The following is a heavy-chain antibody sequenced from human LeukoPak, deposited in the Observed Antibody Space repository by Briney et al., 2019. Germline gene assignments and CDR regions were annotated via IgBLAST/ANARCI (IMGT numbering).Heavy chain of an antibody. CDR3: ARACGSQTYGNYYYYYYMDV. J-gene: IGHJ6*03. CDR1: GYTFTSYD. D-gene: IGHD1-26*01. CDR2: INPSGGST. V-gene: IGHV1-46*01. Sequence: ASVKVSCKASGYTFTSYDINWVRQAPGQGLEWMGIINPSGGSTSYAQKFQGRVTMTRDTSTSTVYMELSSLRSEDTAVYYCARACGSQTYGNYYYYYYMDVWGKGTTVTVSS.